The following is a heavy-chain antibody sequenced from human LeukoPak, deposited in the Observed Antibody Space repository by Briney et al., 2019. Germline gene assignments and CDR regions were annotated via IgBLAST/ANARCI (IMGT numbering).Heavy chain of an antibody. J-gene: IGHJ4*02. D-gene: IGHD6-13*01. CDR2: ISWNSGSI. V-gene: IGHV3-9*01. CDR3: AKERAAAGTTYFDY. CDR1: GFTFDDYA. Sequence: GGSLRLSCAASGFTFDDYAMHWVRQAPGKGLEWVSGISWNSGSIGYADSVKGRFTISRDNAKNSLYLQMNSLRAEDTALYYCAKERAAAGTTYFDYWGQGTLVTVSS.